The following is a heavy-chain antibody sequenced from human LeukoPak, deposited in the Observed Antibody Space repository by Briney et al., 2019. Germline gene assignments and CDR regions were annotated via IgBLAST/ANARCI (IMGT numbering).Heavy chain of an antibody. V-gene: IGHV3-49*04. J-gene: IGHJ4*02. CDR3: STLLH. CDR2: TRSKAYGGTT. Sequence: PGRSLRLPCTASGFTFGDYAMSWVRQAPGKGLEWVGFTRSKAYGGTTEYAASVKGRFTISRDDSKHTVYLQMDSLKIEDTAVYYCSTLLHWGQGALVTVSS. CDR1: GFTFGDYA.